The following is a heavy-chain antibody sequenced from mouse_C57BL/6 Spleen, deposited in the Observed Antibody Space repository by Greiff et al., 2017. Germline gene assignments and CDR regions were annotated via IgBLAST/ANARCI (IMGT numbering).Heavy chain of an antibody. Sequence: QVQLQQSGAELVRPGASVTLSCKASGYTFTDYEMHWVKQTPVHGLEWIGAIDPEAGGTAYNQKFKGKAILTADKSSSTAYMELRSLTSEDSAVYYCREITRVLATDYWGQGTTLTVSS. CDR3: REITRVLATDY. V-gene: IGHV1-15*01. CDR1: GYTFTDYE. CDR2: IDPEAGGT. D-gene: IGHD1-1*01. J-gene: IGHJ2*01.